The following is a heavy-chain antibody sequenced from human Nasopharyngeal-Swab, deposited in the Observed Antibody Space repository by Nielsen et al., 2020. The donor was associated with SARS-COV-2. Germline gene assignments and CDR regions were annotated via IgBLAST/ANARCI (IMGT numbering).Heavy chain of an antibody. CDR1: GFTFSSYA. Sequence: GESLKISCAASGFTFSSYAMSWVRQAPGKGLEWVSAISGSGGSTYYADSVKGRFTISRDNSKNTLYLQMNSLRAEDTAVYYCAKDNYYYYGMDVWGQGTTVTVSS. CDR2: ISGSGGST. CDR3: AKDNYYYYGMDV. J-gene: IGHJ6*02. V-gene: IGHV3-23*01.